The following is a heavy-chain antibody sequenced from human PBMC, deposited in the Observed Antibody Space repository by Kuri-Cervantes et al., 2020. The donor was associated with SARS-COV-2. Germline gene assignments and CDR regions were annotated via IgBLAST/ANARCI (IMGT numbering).Heavy chain of an antibody. V-gene: IGHV1-69*05. CDR2: IISIFGTA. J-gene: IGHJ3*02. CDR3: AEEGSDMTPVTPGAFDI. D-gene: IGHD4-17*01. Sequence: SSVKVSCKAPVGTFSGYAISWVRQAPGQGLEWVGGIISIFGTANHAQKFQGRVTITTDESTGTAYMELSSLRSEDTAVYYCAEEGSDMTPVTPGAFDIWGQGTMVTVSS. CDR1: VGTFSGYA.